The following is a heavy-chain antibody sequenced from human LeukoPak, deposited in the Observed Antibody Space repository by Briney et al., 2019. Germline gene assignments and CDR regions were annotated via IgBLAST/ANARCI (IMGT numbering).Heavy chain of an antibody. Sequence: GGSLRLSCTSSGFTFRDCDKRCFTQAPGKGLEWIGFIRSKPYGGTTEYAASVKGRFTISRDDSESIAYLQINSLKTEDTAVYYSTREVPLCIGGVCRPLVDYWGQGTLVTVSS. CDR1: GFTFRDCD. J-gene: IGHJ4*02. CDR3: TREVPLCIGGVCRPLVDY. D-gene: IGHD2-21*02. CDR2: IRSKPYGGTT. V-gene: IGHV3-49*03.